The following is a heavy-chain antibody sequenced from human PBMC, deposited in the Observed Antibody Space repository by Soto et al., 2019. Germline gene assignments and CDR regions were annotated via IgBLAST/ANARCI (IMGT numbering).Heavy chain of an antibody. CDR3: ARIASAGRGWDV. D-gene: IGHD6-25*01. J-gene: IGHJ6*02. V-gene: IGHV3-7*01. CDR2: IKQDGSEK. CDR1: GFTFSNYW. Sequence: EVQLVESGGGLVQPGGSLRLSCADFGFTFSNYWMSWVRQAPVKGLEWVGNIKQDGSEKNYVDSVKGRFTISRDNAKNSLYLQMNSLRAEDTAVYYCARIASAGRGWDVWCQGTTVVVSS.